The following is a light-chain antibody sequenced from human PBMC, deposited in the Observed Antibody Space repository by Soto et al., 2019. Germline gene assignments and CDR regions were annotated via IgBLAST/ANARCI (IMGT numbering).Light chain of an antibody. CDR1: SSDVGSYNL. CDR3: CSYASSNTWV. CDR2: EGT. Sequence: QSALTQPASVSASPGQSITISCTGTSSDVGSYNLVSWYQQHPGKAPKLMIYEGTKRPSGVSHRFSGSKSGNTASLTLSGLQAEDEADYSCCSYASSNTWVFGGGTKLTVL. V-gene: IGLV2-23*01. J-gene: IGLJ3*02.